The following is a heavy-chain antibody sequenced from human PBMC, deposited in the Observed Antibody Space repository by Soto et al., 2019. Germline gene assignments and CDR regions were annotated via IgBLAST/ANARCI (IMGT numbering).Heavy chain of an antibody. CDR3: AKDFKVSGGHYGSMNYYYGLDV. CDR2: ISYDGILK. Sequence: QVHLVESGGGVVQPGGSLKLACAASGFTFSAFGMHWVRQAPGKGLEWVAIISYDGILKYYADSVKGRFTISRDTSKGALYLQINSLRPEDTAVYYCAKDFKVSGGHYGSMNYYYGLDVCGQGTTVTVSS. V-gene: IGHV3-30*18. CDR1: GFTFSAFG. J-gene: IGHJ6*02. D-gene: IGHD3-10*01.